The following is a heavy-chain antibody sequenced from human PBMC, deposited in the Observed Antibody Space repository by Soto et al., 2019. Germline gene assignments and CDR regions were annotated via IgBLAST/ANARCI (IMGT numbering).Heavy chain of an antibody. J-gene: IGHJ6*03. Sequence: GGSLRLSCAASGFTLSGYAMDWVRQAPGKGLEYVSGISSNGVGTYYANSVQGRFTISRDNSENTVYLQMGSLRPEDMAVYYCARRARPDFYYMDVWGQGTTVTVSS. V-gene: IGHV3-64*01. D-gene: IGHD6-6*01. CDR2: ISSNGVGT. CDR3: ARRARPDFYYMDV. CDR1: GFTLSGYA.